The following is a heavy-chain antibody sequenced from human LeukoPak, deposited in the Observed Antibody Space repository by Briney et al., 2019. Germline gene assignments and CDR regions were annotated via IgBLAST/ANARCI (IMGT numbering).Heavy chain of an antibody. Sequence: ASVKVSCKASGYTFTGYYIHWVRQAPGQGLEWMGWINPNSGGTDYSQKFQGRVTLTRDTSISTAYMELSSLRSDDTAMYYCARDWEDSSGYLGDYWGQGTLVTVSS. V-gene: IGHV1-2*02. CDR3: ARDWEDSSGYLGDY. J-gene: IGHJ4*02. CDR1: GYTFTGYY. D-gene: IGHD3-22*01. CDR2: INPNSGGT.